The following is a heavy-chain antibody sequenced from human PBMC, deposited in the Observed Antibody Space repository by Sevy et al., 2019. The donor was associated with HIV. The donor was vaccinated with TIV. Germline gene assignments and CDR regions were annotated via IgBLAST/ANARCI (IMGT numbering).Heavy chain of an antibody. CDR2: ISSSSSYT. V-gene: IGHV3-11*06. D-gene: IGHD6-19*01. CDR1: GFTFSDYY. Sequence: GGSLRLSCAASGFTFSDYYMSWIRQAPGKGLEWVSYISSSSSYTNYADSVKGRFTISRDNAKNSLYLQMNSLRAEDTAVYYCARASPRGSSGPNWFDPWGQETLVTVS. J-gene: IGHJ5*02. CDR3: ARASPRGSSGPNWFDP.